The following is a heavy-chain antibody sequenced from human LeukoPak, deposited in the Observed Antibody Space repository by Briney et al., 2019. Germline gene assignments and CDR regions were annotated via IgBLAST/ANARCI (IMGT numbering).Heavy chain of an antibody. Sequence: GGSLRLSCAASGFTFSDYYMSWIRQAPGKGLEWVSDISSSGSTIYYADSVKGRFTISRDNAKNSLFLQMNSLRAEDTAVYYCARAMGDYDFWSGFPFDPWGQGTLVTVSS. CDR2: ISSSGSTI. CDR1: GFTFSDYY. J-gene: IGHJ5*02. D-gene: IGHD3-3*01. CDR3: ARAMGDYDFWSGFPFDP. V-gene: IGHV3-11*04.